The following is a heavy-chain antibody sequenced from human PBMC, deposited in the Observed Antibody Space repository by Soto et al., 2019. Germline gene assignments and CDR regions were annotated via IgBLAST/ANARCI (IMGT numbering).Heavy chain of an antibody. CDR2: FDPEDGET. J-gene: IGHJ3*02. V-gene: IGHV1-24*01. Sequence: GASVKVSCKVSGYTLTELSMHWVRQAPGKGLEWMGGFDPEDGETIYAQKFQGRVTMTEDTSTDTAYMELSSLRSEDTAVYYCATWKYCSGGSCYSPRPIDIPGQATSVTVAS. CDR3: ATWKYCSGGSCYSPRPIDI. D-gene: IGHD2-15*01. CDR1: GYTLTELS.